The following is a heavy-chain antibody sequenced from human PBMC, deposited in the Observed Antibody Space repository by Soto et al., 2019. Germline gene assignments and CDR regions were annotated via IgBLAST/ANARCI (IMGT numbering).Heavy chain of an antibody. J-gene: IGHJ6*02. Sequence: PGGSLRLSCAASGFTFSSYGMHWVRQPPGKGLEWVAVIWYDGSNKYYADSVKGRFTISRDNSKSTLYLQMNSLRAEDTALYYCAKGRSYYYYYRVDVWGQGTTVTVAS. CDR1: GFTFSSYG. V-gene: IGHV3-33*06. CDR3: AKGRSYYYYYRVDV. CDR2: IWYDGSNK.